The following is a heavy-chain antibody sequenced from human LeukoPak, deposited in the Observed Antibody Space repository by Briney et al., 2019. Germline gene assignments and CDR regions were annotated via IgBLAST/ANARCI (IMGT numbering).Heavy chain of an antibody. J-gene: IGHJ4*02. Sequence: ASVKVSYKASGYTFTGYYVHWVRQAPGQGLEWMGWINPNNGATGYAPKFQGGVTMTRDTSISTAYLDLSSLRSDDTAVYYCARTNSGYLGGYYFDHWGQGTLVTVSS. V-gene: IGHV1-2*02. D-gene: IGHD5-12*01. CDR1: GYTFTGYY. CDR2: INPNNGAT. CDR3: ARTNSGYLGGYYFDH.